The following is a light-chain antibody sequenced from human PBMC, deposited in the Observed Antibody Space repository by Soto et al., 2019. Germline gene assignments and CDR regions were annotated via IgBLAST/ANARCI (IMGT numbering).Light chain of an antibody. J-gene: IGKJ4*01. CDR2: GAS. CDR1: QSVSNNY. Sequence: EIVLTQSPGTLSLSPGERATLSCMASQSVSNNYLAWYQQKPGQAPRLLIYGASNRATGIPDRFSGSGSGTDFTLTISRLEPEDFAVYYCQQRSNWPLTFGGGTKVDIK. V-gene: IGKV3D-20*02. CDR3: QQRSNWPLT.